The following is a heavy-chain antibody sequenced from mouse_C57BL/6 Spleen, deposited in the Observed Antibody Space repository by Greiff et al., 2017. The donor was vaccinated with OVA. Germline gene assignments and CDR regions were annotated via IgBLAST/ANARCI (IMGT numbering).Heavy chain of an antibody. CDR2: IYPGSGST. V-gene: IGHV1-55*01. CDR3: ARGGYYGALDY. J-gene: IGHJ2*01. Sequence: QVHVKQPGAELVKPGASVKMSCKASGYTFTSYWITWVKQRPGQGLEWIGDIYPGSGSTNYNEKFKSKATLTVDTSSSTAYMQLSSLTSDDSAVYYCARGGYYGALDYWGQGTTLTVSS. D-gene: IGHD1-1*01. CDR1: GYTFTSYW.